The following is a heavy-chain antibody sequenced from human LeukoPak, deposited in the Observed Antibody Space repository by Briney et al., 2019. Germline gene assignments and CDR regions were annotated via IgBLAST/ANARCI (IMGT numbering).Heavy chain of an antibody. Sequence: GGSLRLSCVASGFTVSSNYMSWVRQAPGKGLEWVSVIYSGGSTEYADSVKGRSTVSRDNSKNTLYLQMNSLRAEDTAVYYCARSSDGDYYYYFDYWGQGTLVTVSS. V-gene: IGHV3-66*01. CDR3: ARSSDGDYYYYFDY. J-gene: IGHJ4*02. CDR2: IYSGGST. CDR1: GFTVSSNY. D-gene: IGHD4-17*01.